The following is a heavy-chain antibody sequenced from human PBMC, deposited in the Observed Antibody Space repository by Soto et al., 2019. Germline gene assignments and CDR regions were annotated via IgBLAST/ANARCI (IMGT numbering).Heavy chain of an antibody. CDR2: IKSKTDGGTT. J-gene: IGHJ6*03. CDR1: GFTFSNAW. Sequence: LRLSCAASGFTFSNAWMSWVRQAPGKGLEWVGRIKSKTDGGTTDYAAPVKGRFTISRDDSKNTLYLQMNSLKTEDTAVYYCRSEDYYYYYMDVWGKGTTVTVSS. CDR3: RSEDYYYYYMDV. V-gene: IGHV3-15*01.